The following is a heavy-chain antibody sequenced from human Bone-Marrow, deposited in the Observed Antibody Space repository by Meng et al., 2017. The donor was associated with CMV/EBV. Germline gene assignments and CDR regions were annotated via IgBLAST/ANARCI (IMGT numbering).Heavy chain of an antibody. CDR2: IKQDGSEK. J-gene: IGHJ6*02. CDR1: GFTFSSYW. Sequence: GGSLRLSCAASGFTFSSYWMSWVRQAPGKGLEWVANIKQDGSEKYYVDSVKGRFTISRDNAKNSLYLQMNSLRAEDTAVYYWARDHPRYYDFWSGYNYYYYGMDVWGQGTTVTVSS. D-gene: IGHD3-3*01. CDR3: ARDHPRYYDFWSGYNYYYYGMDV. V-gene: IGHV3-7*01.